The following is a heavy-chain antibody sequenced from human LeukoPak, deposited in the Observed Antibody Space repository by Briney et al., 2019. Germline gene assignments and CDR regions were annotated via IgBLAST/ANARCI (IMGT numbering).Heavy chain of an antibody. Sequence: PSETLSLTCTVSGYSISSGYYWGWIRQPPGKGLEWIGSIYHSGSTYYNPSLKSRVTMSVDTSKNQFSLKLSSVTAADTAVYYCAREGIIVVVPAAIRENWFDPWGQGTLVTVSS. CDR3: AREGIIVVVPAAIRENWFDP. J-gene: IGHJ5*02. D-gene: IGHD2-2*02. CDR2: IYHSGST. CDR1: GYSISSGYY. V-gene: IGHV4-38-2*02.